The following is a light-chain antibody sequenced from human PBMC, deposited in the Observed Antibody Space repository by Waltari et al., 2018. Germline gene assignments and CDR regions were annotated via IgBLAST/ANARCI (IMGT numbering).Light chain of an antibody. V-gene: IGLV2-23*01. CDR1: SNDVGSSNF. J-gene: IGLJ3*02. CDR3: CAYAGKV. Sequence: QSALTQPASVSGSPGQSATISCTGTSNDVGSSNFFSWYQQHPGKAPKLIIHDDTGRPSGVSDRFSGANSAIGASLTISGLQAEDEAHYYCCAYAGKVFGGGTRLTVL. CDR2: DDT.